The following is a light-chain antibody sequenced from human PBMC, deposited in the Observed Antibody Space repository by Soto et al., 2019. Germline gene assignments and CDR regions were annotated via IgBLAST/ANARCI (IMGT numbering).Light chain of an antibody. V-gene: IGKV1-27*01. CDR3: QKYCSVSV. CDR2: AAS. CDR1: QGIRNY. J-gene: IGKJ3*01. Sequence: DIQMTQSPTSLSASVGDRVTITCRASQGIRNYVAWYQQIPGKAPKLLIYAASTLQSGVPSRCSGSGSGTDITLTIDGLQPDDVPTYSGQKYCSVSVFGPGTKVEIK.